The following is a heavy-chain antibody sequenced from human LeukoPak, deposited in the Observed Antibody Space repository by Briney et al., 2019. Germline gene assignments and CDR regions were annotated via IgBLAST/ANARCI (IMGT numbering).Heavy chain of an antibody. CDR3: ARDIQVGTFDV. V-gene: IGHV3-33*01. CDR1: GFTFRTYG. CDR2: IWYDGSKE. Sequence: PGGSLRLCCAASGFTFRTYGFHWVRRAAGKGLEWVAVIWYDGSKEYYTDAVKGRFTISKDNSKNTVYLQMDSLRADDTALYYCARDIQVGTFDVWGQGTMVTVSS. D-gene: IGHD1-1*01. J-gene: IGHJ3*01.